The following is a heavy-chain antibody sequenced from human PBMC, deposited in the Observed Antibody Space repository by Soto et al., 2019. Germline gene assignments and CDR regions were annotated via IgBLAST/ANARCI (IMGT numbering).Heavy chain of an antibody. V-gene: IGHV1-8*01. CDR3: VRGGFLSHDHVIIAPATLGFDP. CDR1: GYTFTTYD. Sequence: ASVKVSCKASGYTFTTYDINWVRQAPGQGLEWMGWMNPNRTNTGYAEKFQGRVTMTRDTSISTAYMELSSLRYDDTAVYYCVRGGFLSHDHVIIAPATLGFDPWGQGTLVTVS. J-gene: IGHJ5*02. CDR2: MNPNRTNT. D-gene: IGHD2-2*01.